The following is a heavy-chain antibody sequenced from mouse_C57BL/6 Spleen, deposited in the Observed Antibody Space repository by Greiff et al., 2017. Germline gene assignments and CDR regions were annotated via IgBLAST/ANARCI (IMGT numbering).Heavy chain of an antibody. CDR2: IDPETGGT. CDR1: GYTFTDYE. J-gene: IGHJ2*01. D-gene: IGHD1-1*01. Sequence: VKLVESGAELVRPGASVTLSCKASGYTFTDYEMHWVKQTPVHGLEWIGAIDPETGGTAYNQKFKGKAILTADKSSSTAYMELRSLTSEDSAVYYCTRSFITTVVAKDYWGQGTTLTVSS. CDR3: TRSFITTVVAKDY. V-gene: IGHV1-15*01.